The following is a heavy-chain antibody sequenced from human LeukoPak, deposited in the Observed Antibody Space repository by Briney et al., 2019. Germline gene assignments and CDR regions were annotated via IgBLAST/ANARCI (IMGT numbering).Heavy chain of an antibody. Sequence: SETLSLTCSVSNGSISSSRYYWGWIRQPPGKGLEWIGSIYYSGSTYYNPSLKSRVTISVDTSKNQFSLKLSSVTAADTAVYYCARGYGSPDRLFGWFDPWGQGTLVTVSS. V-gene: IGHV4-39*01. J-gene: IGHJ5*02. CDR3: ARGYGSPDRLFGWFDP. D-gene: IGHD1-14*01. CDR2: IYYSGST. CDR1: NGSISSSRYY.